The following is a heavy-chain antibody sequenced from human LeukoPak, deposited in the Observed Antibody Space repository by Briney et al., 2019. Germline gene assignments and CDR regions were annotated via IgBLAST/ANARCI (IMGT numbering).Heavy chain of an antibody. CDR3: AGDRTGTPIL. CDR2: IKRDGSEK. Sequence: PGGSLRLSCSASGFTFSSYWMSWVRQAPWKGLEWVANIKRDGSEKYYVDSVKGRFTISRDNAKNSLYLQMNSLRAEDTAVYYCAGDRTGTPILWGQGTLVTVSS. CDR1: GFTFSSYW. V-gene: IGHV3-7*01. J-gene: IGHJ4*02. D-gene: IGHD1-1*01.